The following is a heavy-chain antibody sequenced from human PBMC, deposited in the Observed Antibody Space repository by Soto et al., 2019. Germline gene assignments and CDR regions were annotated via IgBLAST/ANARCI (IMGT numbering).Heavy chain of an antibody. CDR1: GFTISGYG. CDR3: AKGALTGTTADAVDV. J-gene: IGHJ3*01. D-gene: IGHD1-7*01. CDR2: ISRNGGST. Sequence: EVQVLESGGGLVQPGGSLRLSCAASGFTISGYGMSWVRQAPGEGLEWVSAISRNGGSTNYADSVKGRFTISRDNSKNTLYLQMDSLRAEDTAVYYCAKGALTGTTADAVDVWGQGTMVTVSS. V-gene: IGHV3-23*01.